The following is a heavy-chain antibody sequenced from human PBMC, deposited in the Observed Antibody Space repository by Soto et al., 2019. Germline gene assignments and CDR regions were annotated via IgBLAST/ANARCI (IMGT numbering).Heavy chain of an antibody. CDR3: ARLKAYGILYKSDN. D-gene: IGHD4-17*01. V-gene: IGHV4-4*02. CDR1: GGSIGSSNW. J-gene: IGHJ1*01. Sequence: QVQLQESGPGLVKPSGTLSLTCAVSGGSIGSSNWWSWVRQSPGKGLEWIGEIYDSGSTNYNPSLKSRVTTSGDKATTQFSPKFRSVKAAGSAVCDCARLKAYGILYKSDNGGPGSLVTVSS. CDR2: IYDSGST.